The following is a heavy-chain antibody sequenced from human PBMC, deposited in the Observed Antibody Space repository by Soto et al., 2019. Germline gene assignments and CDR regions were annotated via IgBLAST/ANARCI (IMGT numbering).Heavy chain of an antibody. J-gene: IGHJ5*02. D-gene: IGHD1-26*01. CDR3: ASGAKIAKAGKDNWFER. CDR2: IYYSGST. Sequence: SETLSLTCTVSGGSISSYYWSCIRQPPGKGLEWIGEIYYSGSTNYNPALKSRVTISVDTSKNQFSLKLSSVLAADTAPYYCASGAKIAKAGKDNWFERSRKGTLVTVS. CDR1: GGSISSYY. V-gene: IGHV4-59*01.